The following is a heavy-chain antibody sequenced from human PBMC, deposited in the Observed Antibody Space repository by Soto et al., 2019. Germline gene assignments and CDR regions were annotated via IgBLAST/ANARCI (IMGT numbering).Heavy chain of an antibody. V-gene: IGHV4-31*03. Sequence: PSETLSLTCTVSGGSISSGGYYWSWIRQHPGKGLEWIGYIYYSGSTYYNPSLKSRVTISVDTSKNQFSLKLSSVTAADTAVEYCARSPFNWFDPWGQGTLVTAAS. J-gene: IGHJ5*02. CDR3: ARSPFNWFDP. CDR1: GGSISSGGYY. CDR2: IYYSGST.